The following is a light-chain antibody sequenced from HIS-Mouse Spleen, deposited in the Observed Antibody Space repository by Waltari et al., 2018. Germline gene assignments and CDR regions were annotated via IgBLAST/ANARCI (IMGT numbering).Light chain of an antibody. J-gene: IGLJ2*01. CDR1: SSDVGSYNH. CDR2: EGS. CDR3: CSYAGSSTVV. V-gene: IGLV2-23*01. Sequence: QSALTQPASVSGSPGQSITISCTGTSSDVGSYNHFSWYQQHPGKAPKLMIYEGSKRPSGVSNRFSGSKSGNTASLTISGLQAEDEADYYCCSYAGSSTVVFGGGTKLTVL.